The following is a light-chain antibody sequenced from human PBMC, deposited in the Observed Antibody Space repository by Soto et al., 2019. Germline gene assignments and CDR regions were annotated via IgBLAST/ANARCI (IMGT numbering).Light chain of an antibody. Sequence: HSVLTQPPSVSGSPGQSVTISCTRTSSDVGGYNRVSWYRQPPGTAPKLMIYEVSNRPSGVPDRFSGSKSGNTASLTISGLQAEDEADYYCSSYTSSSTYVFGTGTKVTVL. J-gene: IGLJ1*01. CDR1: SSDVGGYNR. V-gene: IGLV2-18*02. CDR3: SSYTSSSTYV. CDR2: EVS.